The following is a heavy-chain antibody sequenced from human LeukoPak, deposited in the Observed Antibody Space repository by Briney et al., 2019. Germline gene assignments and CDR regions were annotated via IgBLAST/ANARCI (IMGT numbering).Heavy chain of an antibody. Sequence: SETLSLTCSVSDGSINSYYWNWIRQPPGKGLEWIGYIYYSGSTNYNPSLKSRVTISVDTSKNQFSLKLSSVTAADTAVYYCARDTGELRFLEWLPQTGRYGMDVWGQGTTVTVSS. CDR2: IYYSGST. J-gene: IGHJ6*02. CDR1: DGSINSYY. CDR3: ARDTGELRFLEWLPQTGRYGMDV. V-gene: IGHV4-59*01. D-gene: IGHD3-3*01.